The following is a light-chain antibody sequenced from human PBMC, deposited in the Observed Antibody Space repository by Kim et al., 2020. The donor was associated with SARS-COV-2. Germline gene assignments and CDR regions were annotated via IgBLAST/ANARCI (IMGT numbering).Light chain of an antibody. CDR2: GAS. CDR1: QSVNSRY. V-gene: IGKV3-20*01. J-gene: IGKJ2*01. Sequence: LSPGERATHSCRASQSVNSRYLAWYQVKPGQAPRLLIFGASSWATGVPDRFSGSGSGTDFTLTISSLEPEDFAVYYCQQYGTLPYTFGQGTKLEIK. CDR3: QQYGTLPYT.